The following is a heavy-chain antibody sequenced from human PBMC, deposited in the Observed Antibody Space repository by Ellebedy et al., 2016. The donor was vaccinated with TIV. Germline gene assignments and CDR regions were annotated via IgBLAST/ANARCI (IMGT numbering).Heavy chain of an antibody. CDR3: TRHPFGDFDY. D-gene: IGHD3-10*01. CDR1: GFNFSNYW. Sequence: GESLKISCAASGFNFSNYWMSWVRQAPGKGLDWLANIKGDGSEKYYVDSVEGRFTISRDNAKSSLCLQLNSLRAEDTAVYYCTRHPFGDFDYWGQGTLVTVSS. J-gene: IGHJ4*02. CDR2: IKGDGSEK. V-gene: IGHV3-7*03.